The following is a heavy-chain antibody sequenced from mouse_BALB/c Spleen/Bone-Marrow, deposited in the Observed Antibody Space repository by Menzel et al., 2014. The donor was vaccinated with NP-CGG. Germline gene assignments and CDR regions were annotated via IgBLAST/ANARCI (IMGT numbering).Heavy chain of an antibody. CDR2: IDPANGNT. CDR1: GFNIKDTY. J-gene: IGHJ4*01. Sequence: DVKLVESGAELVKPGASVKLSRTASGFNIKDTYMHWVKQRPEQGLEWIGRIDPANGNTKYDPKFQGKATITADTSSNTAYLQLSSLTSEDTAVYFCARAYYGNYPYAMDYWGQGTSVTVSS. CDR3: ARAYYGNYPYAMDY. D-gene: IGHD2-10*01. V-gene: IGHV14-3*02.